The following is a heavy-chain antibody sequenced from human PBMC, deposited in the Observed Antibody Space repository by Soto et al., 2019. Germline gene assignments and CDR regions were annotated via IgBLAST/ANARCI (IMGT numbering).Heavy chain of an antibody. Sequence: QLQLQESGSGLLKSSQTLSLTCAVSGGSISGDYSWSWIRQPPGKGLEWVGYIYHSGSSYYIPSIRGRVTLSLDRSKNQFSVELKSVTAADTAVYYCARMTGGWYFDLWGRGTLVSVSS. J-gene: IGHJ2*01. CDR2: IYHSGSS. CDR3: ARMTGGWYFDL. CDR1: GGSISGDYS. V-gene: IGHV4-30-2*01. D-gene: IGHD1-26*01.